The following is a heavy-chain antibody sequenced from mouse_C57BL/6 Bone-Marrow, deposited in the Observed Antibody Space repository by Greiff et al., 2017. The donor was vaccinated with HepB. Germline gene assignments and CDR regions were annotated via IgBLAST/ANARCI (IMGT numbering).Heavy chain of an antibody. CDR3: ARVYYYGSSYAMDY. CDR1: GFTFTDYY. CDR2: IRNKANGYTT. Sequence: EVMLVESGGGLVQPGGSLSLSCAASGFTFTDYYMSWVRQPPGKALEWLGFIRNKANGYTTEYSASVKGRFTISRDNSQSILYLQMNALRAEDSATDYCARVYYYGSSYAMDYWGQGTSVTVSS. V-gene: IGHV7-3*01. D-gene: IGHD1-1*01. J-gene: IGHJ4*01.